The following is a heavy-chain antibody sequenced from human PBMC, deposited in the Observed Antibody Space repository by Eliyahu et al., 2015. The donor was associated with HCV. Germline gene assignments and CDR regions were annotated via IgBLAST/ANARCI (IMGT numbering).Heavy chain of an antibody. J-gene: IGHJ6*02. CDR3: AKDGTGYSTLYGMDV. V-gene: IGHV3-23*01. Sequence: EVQLLESGGGLVQPGGSLXLXXXAXGXTFXSYAMSWVRQAPGKGLGWVSAISGSGGSTYYADSVKGRFTISRDNSKNTLYLQMNSLRAEDTAVYYCAKDGTGYSTLYGMDVWGQGTTVTVSS. CDR1: GXTFXSYA. D-gene: IGHD6-13*01. CDR2: ISGSGGST.